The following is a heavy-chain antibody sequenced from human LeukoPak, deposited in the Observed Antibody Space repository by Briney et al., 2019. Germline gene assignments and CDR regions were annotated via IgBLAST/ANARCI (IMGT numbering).Heavy chain of an antibody. J-gene: IGHJ3*02. CDR3: AKLGSMIVVEGAFDI. D-gene: IGHD3-22*01. CDR2: ITGSGGST. CDR1: GSTFSSYA. V-gene: IGHV3-23*01. Sequence: GGSLRLSCAASGSTFSSYAMSWVRQAPGKGLEWVSAITGSGGSTYYAHSVKGRFTISRDNSKNTLYQQINRLRAEHTAIYYCAKLGSMIVVEGAFDIWGQGTMVTVS.